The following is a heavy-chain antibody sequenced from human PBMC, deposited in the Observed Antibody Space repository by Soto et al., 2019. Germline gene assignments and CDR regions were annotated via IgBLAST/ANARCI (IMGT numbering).Heavy chain of an antibody. CDR1: GFTVSSNY. Sequence: GGSLRLSCAASGFTVSSNYMSWVRQAPGKGLEWVSVIYSGGSTYYADSVKGRFTISRDNSKNTLYLQMNSLRAEDTAVYYCARDRLYSGYDLPAFDIWGQRTMVTVSS. J-gene: IGHJ3*02. CDR3: ARDRLYSGYDLPAFDI. D-gene: IGHD5-12*01. CDR2: IYSGGST. V-gene: IGHV3-53*01.